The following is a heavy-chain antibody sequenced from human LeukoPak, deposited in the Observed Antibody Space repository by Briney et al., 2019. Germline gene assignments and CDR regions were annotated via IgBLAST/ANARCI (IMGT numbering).Heavy chain of an antibody. CDR3: AKDRSAVVRASPMDY. D-gene: IGHD3-10*01. Sequence: GGSLRLSCEASGFTFSSYGMHWVRQAPGRGLEWVALITYDGYYKYYAYSVKGRFTISSDNSKNTLYLHMNSLRPEDTAVYYCAKDRSAVVRASPMDYWGQGTLVIVSS. J-gene: IGHJ4*02. CDR1: GFTFSSYG. CDR2: ITYDGYYK. V-gene: IGHV3-30*18.